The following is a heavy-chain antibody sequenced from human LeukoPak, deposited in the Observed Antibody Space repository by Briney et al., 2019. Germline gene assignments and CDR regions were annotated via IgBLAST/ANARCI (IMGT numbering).Heavy chain of an antibody. Sequence: GGSLRLSCAASGFTFSSYSMNWVRQAPGKGLEWVSYISSSSSTIYYADSVKGRFTISRDNAKNSLYLQMNSLRAEDTAVYYCARDLRGTPAAISWVVDYWGQGTLVTVSS. D-gene: IGHD2-2*02. V-gene: IGHV3-48*04. CDR1: GFTFSSYS. CDR2: ISSSSSTI. J-gene: IGHJ4*02. CDR3: ARDLRGTPAAISWVVDY.